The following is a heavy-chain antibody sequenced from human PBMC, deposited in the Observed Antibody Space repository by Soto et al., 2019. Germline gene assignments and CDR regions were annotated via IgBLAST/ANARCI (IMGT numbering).Heavy chain of an antibody. D-gene: IGHD1-7*01. Sequence: SETLSLTCTASGGSISISSYYWGWIRQPPGKGLEWIGSIYYSGSTYYNPSLKSRVTISVDTSKNQFSLKLSSVTAADTAVYYCARHGRWNYDYWGQGTLVTVSS. CDR2: IYYSGST. V-gene: IGHV4-39*01. CDR1: GGSISISSYY. CDR3: ARHGRWNYDY. J-gene: IGHJ4*02.